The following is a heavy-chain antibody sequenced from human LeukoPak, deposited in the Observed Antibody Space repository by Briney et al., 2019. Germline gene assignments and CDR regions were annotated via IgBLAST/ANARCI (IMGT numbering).Heavy chain of an antibody. V-gene: IGHV4-30-4*08. CDR1: GGSISNGDHY. CDR2: IRDNGNT. J-gene: IGHJ4*02. CDR3: ARIPILREGWGYFDY. D-gene: IGHD3-10*01. Sequence: SETLSLTCTVSGGSISNGDHYWSWIRQPPGKGLEWIGYIRDNGNTKYNPSLESRITISADTSKNQFSLNLNSVTAADTAVYYCARIPILREGWGYFDYWGQGTLVTVSS.